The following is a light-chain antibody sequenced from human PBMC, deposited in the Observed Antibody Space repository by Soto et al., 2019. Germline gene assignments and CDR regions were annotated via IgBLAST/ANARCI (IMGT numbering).Light chain of an antibody. V-gene: IGKV3-20*01. CDR3: QQYGSAPMYT. CDR1: ESVSSSY. Sequence: EIVLTQSPGTLSLSPGERATLSCRASESVSSSYLAWYQRKPGQPPRLLIFRVSNRATGIPDRFSGSVSGTDFTLTISRLEPEDFAVYYCQQYGSAPMYTFGQGTRLAIK. CDR2: RVS. J-gene: IGKJ5*01.